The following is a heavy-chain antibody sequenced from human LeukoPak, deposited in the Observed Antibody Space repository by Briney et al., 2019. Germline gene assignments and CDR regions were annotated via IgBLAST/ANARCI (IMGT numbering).Heavy chain of an antibody. D-gene: IGHD3-10*01. CDR2: IIPIFGTA. J-gene: IGHJ4*02. V-gene: IGHV1-69*13. CDR1: GGTFSSYA. Sequence: GASVKVSCKASGGTFSSYAISWVRQAPGQGLEWMGGIIPIFGTADYAQKFQGRVTITADESTSTAYMDLSSLRSEDTAVYYCARAGQEWFGELGFDYWGQGTLVTVSS. CDR3: ARAGQEWFGELGFDY.